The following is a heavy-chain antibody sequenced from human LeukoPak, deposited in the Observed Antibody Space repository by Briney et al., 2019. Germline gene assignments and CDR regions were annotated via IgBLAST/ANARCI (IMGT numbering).Heavy chain of an antibody. CDR1: GGSIRTTSYY. J-gene: IGHJ6*02. Sequence: SETLSLTCSVSGGSIRTTSYYWGWIRQSPGKGLEWIGEINDYTGDTNYNPSLNSRVSISLEKSKNQFSLELRSVTAADTAVYYCARGRIAKIVVVHSFSYGMDVWGQGTTVTVSS. V-gene: IGHV4-39*07. D-gene: IGHD3-22*01. CDR2: INDYTGDT. CDR3: ARGRIAKIVVVHSFSYGMDV.